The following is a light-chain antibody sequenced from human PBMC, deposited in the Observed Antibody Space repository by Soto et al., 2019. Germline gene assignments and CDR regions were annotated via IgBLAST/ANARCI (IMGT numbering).Light chain of an antibody. CDR1: QSISSS. CDR2: MAS. CDR3: QQYNTYSRT. V-gene: IGKV1-5*03. Sequence: EIQMTQSPSTLSASVGDRITITCRASQSISSSLAWYQQKPGKAPKLLIYMASNLQSGVPSRFGGAGSGTEFTLTISSLQPDDFATYYCQQYNTYSRTFGQGTKVDIK. J-gene: IGKJ1*01.